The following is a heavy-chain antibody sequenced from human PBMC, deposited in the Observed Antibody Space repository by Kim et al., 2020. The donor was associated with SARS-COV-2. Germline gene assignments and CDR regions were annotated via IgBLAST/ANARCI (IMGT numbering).Heavy chain of an antibody. Sequence: GGSLRLSCSASGFTFSSSWMTWVRQAPGKGLMWVSRMYNDDSSATYADSVKGRFTISRDNAKNTLYLQMNSLRAEDTAVYYCLRGGSGAYYGYFQHWGQGTLVTVSS. CDR2: MYNDDSSA. CDR1: GFTFSSSW. J-gene: IGHJ1*01. D-gene: IGHD3-22*01. CDR3: LRGGSGAYYGYFQH. V-gene: IGHV3-74*01.